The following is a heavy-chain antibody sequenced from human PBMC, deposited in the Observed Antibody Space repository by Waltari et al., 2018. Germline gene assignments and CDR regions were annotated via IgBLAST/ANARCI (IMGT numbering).Heavy chain of an antibody. CDR1: GYTLTELS. Sequence: QVQLVQSGAEVKKPGASVKVSCKVSGYTLTELSIHWVRQAPGHGLEWMGGFDPEDGETINAQKFQGRVTMTEDTSTDTAYMELSSLRSEDTAVYYCATLKRGYSYGWTLDYWGQGTLVIVSS. J-gene: IGHJ4*02. V-gene: IGHV1-24*01. CDR3: ATLKRGYSYGWTLDY. D-gene: IGHD5-18*01. CDR2: FDPEDGET.